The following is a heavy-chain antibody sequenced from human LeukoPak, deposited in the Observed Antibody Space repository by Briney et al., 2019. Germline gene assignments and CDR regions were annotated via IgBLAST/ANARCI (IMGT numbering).Heavy chain of an antibody. V-gene: IGHV4-61*05. J-gene: IGHJ6*03. Sequence: PSETLSLTCTVSGVSISSSSYYWDWIRQPPGKGLEWIGPITYSGSTNYNPSLELRVTISVDTSKNQISLKLSSVPPADTAIYYCARAPERWYSYGSYTYHYMDVWGRGTTVTVSS. CDR1: GVSISSSSYY. CDR2: ITYSGST. CDR3: ARAPERWYSYGSYTYHYMDV. D-gene: IGHD3-10*01.